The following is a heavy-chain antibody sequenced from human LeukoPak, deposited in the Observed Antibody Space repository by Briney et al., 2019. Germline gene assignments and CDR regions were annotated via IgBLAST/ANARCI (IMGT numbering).Heavy chain of an antibody. J-gene: IGHJ4*02. CDR2: IHHSGST. D-gene: IGHD4-17*01. Sequence: SQTLSLTCTVSGGSISSGGYYWSWIRQPPGKGLEWIGYIHHSGSTYYNPSLKSRVTISVDRSKNQFSLKLSSVTAADTAVYYCARTGDYAVDYWGQGTLVTVSS. V-gene: IGHV4-30-2*01. CDR1: GGSISSGGYY. CDR3: ARTGDYAVDY.